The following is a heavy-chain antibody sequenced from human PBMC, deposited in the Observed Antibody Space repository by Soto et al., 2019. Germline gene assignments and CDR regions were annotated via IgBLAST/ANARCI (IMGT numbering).Heavy chain of an antibody. V-gene: IGHV1-2*04. J-gene: IGHJ6*02. CDR1: GYTFTGYY. D-gene: IGHD6-13*01. CDR2: INPNSGGT. Sequence: ASVKVSCKASGYTFTGYYMHWVRQAPGQGLEWMGWINPNSGGTNYAQKFQGWVTMTRDTSISTAYMELSRLRSDDTAVYYCARDFTGLQQQLVPNGHYYYYYGMDVWGQGTTVTVSS. CDR3: ARDFTGLQQQLVPNGHYYYYYGMDV.